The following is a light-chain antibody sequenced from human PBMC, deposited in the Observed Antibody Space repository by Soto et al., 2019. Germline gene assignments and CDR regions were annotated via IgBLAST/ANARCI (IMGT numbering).Light chain of an antibody. Sequence: QSVLTQPAAVSGSPGQSITISCTGTSSDIGGYNYVSWYQQYPGKAPKLMIYDVSKRPSGVSNRFSGSKSGNTASLTISGLQAEDEADYYCSSYRGSNTFEIFGGGTKLTVL. J-gene: IGLJ2*01. V-gene: IGLV2-14*01. CDR1: SSDIGGYNY. CDR3: SSYRGSNTFEI. CDR2: DVS.